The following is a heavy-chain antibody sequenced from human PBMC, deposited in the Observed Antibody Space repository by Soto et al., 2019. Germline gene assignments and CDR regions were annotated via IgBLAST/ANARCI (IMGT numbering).Heavy chain of an antibody. CDR3: GVVILGGNWFDP. V-gene: IGHV3-23*01. D-gene: IGHD3-3*01. Sequence: GGSLRLSCAASGFTFSSYAMSWVRQAPGKGLEWVSAISGSGGSTYYADSVKGRFTISRDNSKNTLYLQMNSLRAEDTAVYYVGVVILGGNWFDPWAREPWSPSPQ. CDR2: ISGSGGST. CDR1: GFTFSSYA. J-gene: IGHJ5*02.